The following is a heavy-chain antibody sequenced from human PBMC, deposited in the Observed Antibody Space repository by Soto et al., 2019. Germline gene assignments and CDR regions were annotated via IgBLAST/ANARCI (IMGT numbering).Heavy chain of an antibody. CDR3: AYRSSSWYYNWFDP. D-gene: IGHD6-13*01. CDR1: GFSLSTSGVG. Sequence: SGPTLVNPTQTLTLTCTFSGFSLSTSGVGVGWIRQPPGKALEWLALIYWNDDKRYSPSLKSRLTITKDTSKNQVVLTMTNMDPVDTATYYCAYRSSSWYYNWFDPWCQGPLVTLSS. CDR2: IYWNDDK. V-gene: IGHV2-5*01. J-gene: IGHJ5*02.